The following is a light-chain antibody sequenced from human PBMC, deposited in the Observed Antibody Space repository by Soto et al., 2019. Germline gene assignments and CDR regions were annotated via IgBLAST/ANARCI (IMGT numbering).Light chain of an antibody. Sequence: DIQMTQSPSTLAASVGDRVTITCRASQSISDWLAWYQQKPGKAPKLLIYKASSLESGVPSRFSGSISGTEFTLTISSLQPDHFATYYCHQYNAYPYTFGQGTKLEIK. CDR1: QSISDW. V-gene: IGKV1-5*03. J-gene: IGKJ2*01. CDR3: HQYNAYPYT. CDR2: KAS.